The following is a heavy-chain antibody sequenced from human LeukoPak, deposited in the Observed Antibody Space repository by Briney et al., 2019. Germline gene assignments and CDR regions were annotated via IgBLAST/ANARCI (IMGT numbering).Heavy chain of an antibody. J-gene: IGHJ5*02. D-gene: IGHD3-10*01. V-gene: IGHV4-59*01. Sequence: SETLSLTCAVSGGSINGYYWSWIRQSPGKGLAWIGYISYSGSTNYNPSFKSRVTISVDTSKNEFSLKLRSVTAADTAVYYCARSRGSGSYFGSWGQGTLVTVSS. CDR1: GGSINGYY. CDR2: ISYSGST. CDR3: ARSRGSGSYFGS.